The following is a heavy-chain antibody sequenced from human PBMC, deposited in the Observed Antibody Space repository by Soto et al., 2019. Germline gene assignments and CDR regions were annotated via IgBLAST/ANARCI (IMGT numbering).Heavy chain of an antibody. V-gene: IGHV1-3*01. CDR1: GYTFTSYA. J-gene: IGHJ4*02. CDR2: INAGNGNT. CDR3: AREFWSYGYIGLGLFDY. Sequence: QVQLVQSGAEVKKPGASVKVSCKASGYTFTSYAMHWVRQAPGQRLEWMGWINAGNGNTKYSQKFQGRVTITRDTSASTAYMELSSLRSEDTAVYYCAREFWSYGYIGLGLFDYWGQGILVTVSS. D-gene: IGHD5-18*01.